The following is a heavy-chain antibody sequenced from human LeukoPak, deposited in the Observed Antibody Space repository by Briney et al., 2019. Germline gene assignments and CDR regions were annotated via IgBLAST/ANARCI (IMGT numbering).Heavy chain of an antibody. J-gene: IGHJ5*02. CDR3: AKAYGMVTYNWLDP. D-gene: IGHD4-23*01. Sequence: GRSLSLSCAPSLLTLCRYGMQSVPRAPGKGLEWGAVISYDGSNKYYADSMKGRFTISRDNSKNTLYLQMNSLRAEDTAVYYCAKAYGMVTYNWLDPGGEGTLVTVST. CDR1: LLTLCRYG. CDR2: ISYDGSNK. V-gene: IGHV3-30*18.